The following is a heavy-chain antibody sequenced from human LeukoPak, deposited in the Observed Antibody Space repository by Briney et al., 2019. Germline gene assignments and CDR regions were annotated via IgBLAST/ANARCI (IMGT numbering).Heavy chain of an antibody. CDR2: MNPNSGNT. CDR3: ATQSTTVLMVYAAPSSSSWYGFDP. Sequence: GASVKVSCKASGYTFTSYDINWVRQATGQGLEWMGWMNPNSGNTGYAQKFQGRVTMTRDTSIGTAYMELSRLRSDDTAVYYCATQSTTVLMVYAAPSSSSWYGFDPWGQGTLVTVSS. V-gene: IGHV1-8*01. J-gene: IGHJ5*02. D-gene: IGHD2-8*01. CDR1: GYTFTSYD.